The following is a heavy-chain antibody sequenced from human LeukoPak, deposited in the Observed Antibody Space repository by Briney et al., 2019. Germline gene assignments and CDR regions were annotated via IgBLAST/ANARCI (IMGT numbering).Heavy chain of an antibody. D-gene: IGHD5-18*01. Sequence: GGSLRLSCAASGFTFSSYGMHWVRQAPGKGLEWVAFIRYDGSNKYYADSVKGRFTISRDNSKNTLYLQMNSLRAEDTAVYYCAKGGGYSYGDHFDYWGQGTLVTVSS. CDR3: AKGGGYSYGDHFDY. CDR2: IRYDGSNK. CDR1: GFTFSSYG. V-gene: IGHV3-30*02. J-gene: IGHJ4*02.